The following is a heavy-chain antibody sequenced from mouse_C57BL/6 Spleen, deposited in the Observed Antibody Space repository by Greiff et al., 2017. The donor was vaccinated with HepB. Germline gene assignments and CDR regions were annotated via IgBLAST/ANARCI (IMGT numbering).Heavy chain of an antibody. CDR3: TRSFQYYGSGDGYFDY. V-gene: IGHV1-15*01. CDR2: IDPETGGT. Sequence: QVQLQQSGAELVRPGASVTLSCKASGYTFTDYEMHWVKQTPVHGLEWIGAIDPETGGTAYNQKFKGKAILTADKSSSTAYMELRSLTSEDSAVYYCTRSFQYYGSGDGYFDYWGQGTTLTVSS. D-gene: IGHD1-1*01. CDR1: GYTFTDYE. J-gene: IGHJ2*01.